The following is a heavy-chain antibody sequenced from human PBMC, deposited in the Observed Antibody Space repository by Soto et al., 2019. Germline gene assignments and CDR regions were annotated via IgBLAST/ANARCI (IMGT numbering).Heavy chain of an antibody. CDR3: ARENWSYVD. D-gene: IGHD1-26*01. J-gene: IGHJ4*02. Sequence: QAQLLQSGAEAKRPGTSVKVSCKVSGYTFTNYFHWIRQAPGQGLEWMGWMNPNDGDTEYARKFQGMVTLTMAPSITTAYIELSSVTSHDTTVYYCARENWSYVDWGQGDLVTVSS. V-gene: IGHV1-2*02. CDR2: MNPNDGDT. CDR1: GYTFTNY.